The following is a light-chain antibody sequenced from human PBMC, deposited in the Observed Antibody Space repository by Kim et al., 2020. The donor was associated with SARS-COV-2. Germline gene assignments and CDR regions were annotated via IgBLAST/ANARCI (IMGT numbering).Light chain of an antibody. V-gene: IGLV3-21*04. J-gene: IGLJ3*02. CDR2: YDS. CDR3: QVWDSSSDHPV. CDR1: NIESKS. Sequence: SYELTQPPSVSVAPGKTARITCGGNNIESKSVHWYQQKPGQAPVLVIYYDSDRPSGIPERFSGSNSGNTATLTISRVEAGDEADYYCQVWDSSSDHPVFGGWTKLTVL.